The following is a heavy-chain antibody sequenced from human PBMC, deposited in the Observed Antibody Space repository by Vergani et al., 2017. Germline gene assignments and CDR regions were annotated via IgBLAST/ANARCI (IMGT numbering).Heavy chain of an antibody. CDR2: ISGSGGST. CDR1: GFTFSSYA. Sequence: EVQLLESGGGLVQPGGSLRLSCAASGFTFSSYAMSWVRQAPGKGLEWVSAISGSGGSTYYSDSVKGRFTISRDNSKNTLYLQMNSLRAEDTAVYYCAKDIVVVVAATYFDYWGQGTLVTVSS. J-gene: IGHJ4*02. CDR3: AKDIVVVVAATYFDY. V-gene: IGHV3-23*01. D-gene: IGHD2-15*01.